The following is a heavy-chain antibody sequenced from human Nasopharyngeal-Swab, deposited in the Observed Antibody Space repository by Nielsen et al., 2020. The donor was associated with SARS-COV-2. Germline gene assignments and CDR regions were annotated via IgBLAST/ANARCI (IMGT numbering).Heavy chain of an antibody. V-gene: IGHV3-74*01. CDR1: RFTFSSYW. D-gene: IGHD6-19*01. CDR2: INSDGSST. Sequence: GESLKISCAASRFTFSSYWMHWVRQAPGKGLVWVSRINSDGSSTSYADSVKGRFTISRDNAKNSLYLQMNSLRAEDTALYYCAKDMGSSGWGDGMDVWGQGTTVTVSS. J-gene: IGHJ6*02. CDR3: AKDMGSSGWGDGMDV.